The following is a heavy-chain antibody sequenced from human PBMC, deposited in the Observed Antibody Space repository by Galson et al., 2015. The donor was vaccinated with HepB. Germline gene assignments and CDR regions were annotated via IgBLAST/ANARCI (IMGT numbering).Heavy chain of an antibody. D-gene: IGHD2-8*02. V-gene: IGHV3-11*06. CDR1: GFSFSDYY. Sequence: SLRLSCAASGFSFSDYYMSWIRQAPGKGLEWISYISTGSISTKYADSVKGRFAISRDNAKNSLHLQMNSLRAEDTAVYYCARDREDSTDSWGQGTLVIVSS. CDR2: ISTGSIST. CDR3: ARDREDSTDS. J-gene: IGHJ5*02.